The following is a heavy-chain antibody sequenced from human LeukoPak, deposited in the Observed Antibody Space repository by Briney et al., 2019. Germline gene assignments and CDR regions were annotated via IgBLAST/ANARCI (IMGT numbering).Heavy chain of an antibody. CDR2: INHSGSN. CDR1: GGSFSGYY. J-gene: IGHJ4*02. V-gene: IGHV4-34*01. D-gene: IGHD1-14*01. CDR3: ARGRTY. Sequence: SETLSLTCAVYGGSFSGYYWSWIRQPPGKGLEWIGEINHSGSNNYNPSLKSRVTISVDTSKNQFSLKLSSVTAADTAVYYCARGRTYWGQGTLVTVSS.